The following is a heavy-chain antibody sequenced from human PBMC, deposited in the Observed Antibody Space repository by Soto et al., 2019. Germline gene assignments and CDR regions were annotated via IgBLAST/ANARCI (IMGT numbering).Heavy chain of an antibody. D-gene: IGHD3-10*01. V-gene: IGHV3-30-3*01. CDR1: GFTFSSYA. Sequence: QVQLVESGGGVVQPGRSLRLSCAASGFTFSSYAMHWVRQAPGKGLEWVAVISYDGSNKYYADSVKGRFTISRDNSKNTLYLQMNSLRAEDTDVYYCAREAARPLLWFGGGGYNWFDPWGQGTLVTVSS. CDR2: ISYDGSNK. CDR3: AREAARPLLWFGGGGYNWFDP. J-gene: IGHJ5*02.